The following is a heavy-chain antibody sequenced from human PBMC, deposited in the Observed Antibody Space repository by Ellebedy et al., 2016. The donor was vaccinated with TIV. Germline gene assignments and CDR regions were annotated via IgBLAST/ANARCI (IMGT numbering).Heavy chain of an antibody. V-gene: IGHV3-23*01. CDR1: GFTFSSHS. CDR2: INGNGGGT. J-gene: IGHJ4*02. CDR3: ARASAGLDY. Sequence: GESLKISCTASGFTFSSHSMAWVRQTPGKGLEWVSAINGNGGGTYYLDSVRGRFTISRDNSKDTLYLQMNSLRAEDTAVYYCARASAGLDYWGQGTLVTVSS. D-gene: IGHD6-13*01.